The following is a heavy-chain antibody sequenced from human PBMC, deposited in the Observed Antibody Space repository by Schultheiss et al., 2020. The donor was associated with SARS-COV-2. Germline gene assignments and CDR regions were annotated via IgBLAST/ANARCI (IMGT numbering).Heavy chain of an antibody. V-gene: IGHV1-18*01. CDR2: ISAYNGNT. CDR3: ARLYSSGWYGSDYYYYYGMDV. J-gene: IGHJ6*02. CDR1: GYTFTSYG. D-gene: IGHD6-19*01. Sequence: GESLKISCKASGYTFTSYGISWVRQAPGQGLEWMGWISAYNGNTNYAQKLQGRVTMTTDTSTSTAYMELRSLRSDDTAVYYCARLYSSGWYGSDYYYYYGMDVWGQGTTVTVSS.